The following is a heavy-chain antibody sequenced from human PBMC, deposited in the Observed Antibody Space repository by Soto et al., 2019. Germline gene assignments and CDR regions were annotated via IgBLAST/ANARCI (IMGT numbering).Heavy chain of an antibody. V-gene: IGHV1-2*02. CDR2: IDPDTGDA. Sequence: ASVKVSCKASGYSFTGYYIHWVRQAPGQGLEWMGWIDPDTGDAASAEQFQGRVTMRKDTSISTVYMELNSLRSDDTAIYYCARVIKIVRAGTVSDFWGQGTLVTVSS. D-gene: IGHD2-21*01. J-gene: IGHJ4*02. CDR1: GYSFTGYY. CDR3: ARVIKIVRAGTVSDF.